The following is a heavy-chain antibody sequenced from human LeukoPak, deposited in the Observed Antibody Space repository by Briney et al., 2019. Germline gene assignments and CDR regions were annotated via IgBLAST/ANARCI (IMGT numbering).Heavy chain of an antibody. CDR3: AGGSVWIFDH. CDR1: GFTFSTYD. V-gene: IGHV3-13*01. CDR2: IGIAGDT. Sequence: GGSLRLSCTASGFTFSTYDMHWVRQATGKGLEWVSGIGIAGDTHYSASVKGGFTISRENAKNSLYLQMNSLRAGDTAVYYCAGGSVWIFDHWGQGALVTVSS. D-gene: IGHD6-19*01. J-gene: IGHJ4*02.